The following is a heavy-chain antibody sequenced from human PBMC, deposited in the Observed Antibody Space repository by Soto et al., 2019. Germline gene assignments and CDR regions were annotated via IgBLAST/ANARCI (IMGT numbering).Heavy chain of an antibody. CDR1: GFTFSNYW. CDR2: INSDGSVS. Sequence: EVQLVESGGGLVQPGGSLRLSCAASGFTFSNYWMYWVRQAPGKGLEWVSRINSDGSVSSYADSVKGRLTISRDNVKNAPYLQMDSLRSEDTSVYCCTRVEWFGATCYSLARSFCYYMDVWGKWTTVTV. CDR3: TRVEWFGATCYSLARSFCYYMDV. V-gene: IGHV3-74*02. J-gene: IGHJ6*03. D-gene: IGHD2-15*01.